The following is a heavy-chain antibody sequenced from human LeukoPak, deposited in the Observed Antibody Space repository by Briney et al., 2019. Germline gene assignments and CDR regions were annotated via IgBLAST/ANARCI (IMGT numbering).Heavy chain of an antibody. CDR1: GFTFSSYW. CDR3: AREMPIAVAGHDY. Sequence: GGPLRLSCAASGFTFSSYWMHWVRQAPGKGLVWVSRINTDGSSTSYADSVKGRFTISRDNAKNTLYLQMNRLRAEDTAVYYCAREMPIAVAGHDYWGQGTLVTVSS. D-gene: IGHD6-19*01. CDR2: INTDGSST. J-gene: IGHJ4*02. V-gene: IGHV3-74*01.